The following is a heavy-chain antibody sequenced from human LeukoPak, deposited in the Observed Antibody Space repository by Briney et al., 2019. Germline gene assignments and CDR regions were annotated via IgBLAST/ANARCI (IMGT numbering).Heavy chain of an antibody. D-gene: IGHD2-15*01. V-gene: IGHV1-18*01. J-gene: IGHJ5*02. Sequence: ASVKVSCKASGYTFTSYGISWVRQAPGQGLEWMGWISAYNGNTNYAQKLQGRVTMTTDTSTSTAYMELRSLRSDDTAVYYCARDHTPVLVAATLDSWFDPWGQGTLVTVSS. CDR1: GYTFTSYG. CDR3: ARDHTPVLVAATLDSWFDP. CDR2: ISAYNGNT.